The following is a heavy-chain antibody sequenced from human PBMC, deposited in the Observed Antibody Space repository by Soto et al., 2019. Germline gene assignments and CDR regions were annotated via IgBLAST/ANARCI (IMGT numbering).Heavy chain of an antibody. CDR1: GGSISSDGYY. D-gene: IGHD1-26*01. CDR3: ARGYSGKYISFDY. Sequence: QVQLQESGPGLVKPSQTLSLTCTVSGGSISSDGYYWNWIRQHPGKDLEWIGYIYYSGSTHYNPSLKSRVTISRDTPQNHFSPMLRAVSPPHTRVYFCARGYSGKYISFDYWGQGRLVTVSS. CDR2: IYYSGST. J-gene: IGHJ4*02. V-gene: IGHV4-31*03.